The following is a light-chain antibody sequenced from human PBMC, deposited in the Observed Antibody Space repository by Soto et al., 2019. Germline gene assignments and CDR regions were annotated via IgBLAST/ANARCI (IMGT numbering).Light chain of an antibody. CDR2: RTT. J-gene: IGLJ2*01. V-gene: IGLV7-46*01. CDR1: TGAVTSGHY. Sequence: QTVVTQEPSLTVSPGGTDTLTCGSSTGAVTSGHYFYWFQQKPGQAPTILIYRTTIRHSWTSARFSGSLLGDKAALTLSGAQAEDEAEYFCSLSYNGVLVFGGGTKVTVL. CDR3: SLSYNGVLV.